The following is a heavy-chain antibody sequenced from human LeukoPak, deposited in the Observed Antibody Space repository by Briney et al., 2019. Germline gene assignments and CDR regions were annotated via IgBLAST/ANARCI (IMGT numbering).Heavy chain of an antibody. V-gene: IGHV3-30*18. CDR2: ISYDGSNK. D-gene: IGHD6-19*01. J-gene: IGHJ4*02. CDR1: GFTFSSYG. Sequence: PGRSLRLSCAASGFTFSSYGVHWVRQAPGKGLEWVAVISYDGSNKYYADSVKGRFTISRDNSKNTLYLQMNSLRAEDTAVYYCAKDGAIAVAGPPHYWGQGTLVTVSS. CDR3: AKDGAIAVAGPPHY.